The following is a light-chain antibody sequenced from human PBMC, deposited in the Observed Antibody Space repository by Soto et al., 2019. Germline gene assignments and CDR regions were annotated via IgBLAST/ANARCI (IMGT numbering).Light chain of an antibody. CDR2: NVS. J-gene: IGKJ2*01. CDR1: QSISTW. V-gene: IGKV1-5*01. Sequence: IQMTQYPSTLSASVGDRVTITCRASQSISTWFAWYQQQAGKAPNLLIANVSSVTSGVPSWCSGSCSETEFPLTISSLQPDDLANYFCQQYFSHLYTFGHGTKLEIK. CDR3: QQYFSHLYT.